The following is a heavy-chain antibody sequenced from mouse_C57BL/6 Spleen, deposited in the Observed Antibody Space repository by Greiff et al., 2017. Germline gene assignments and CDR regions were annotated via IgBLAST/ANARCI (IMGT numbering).Heavy chain of an antibody. CDR2: IYPGNSDT. CDR1: GYTFTSYW. Sequence: VHVKQSGTVLARPGASVKMSCKTSGYTFTSYWMHWVKQRPGQGLEWIGAIYPGNSDTSYNQKFKGKAKLTAVTSASTAYMELSSLTNEDSAVYYCTRSGYYYGSRDAMDYWGQGTSVTVSS. CDR3: TRSGYYYGSRDAMDY. J-gene: IGHJ4*01. D-gene: IGHD1-1*01. V-gene: IGHV1-5*01.